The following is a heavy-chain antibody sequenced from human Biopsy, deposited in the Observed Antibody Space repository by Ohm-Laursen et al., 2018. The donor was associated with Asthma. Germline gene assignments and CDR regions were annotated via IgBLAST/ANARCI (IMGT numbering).Heavy chain of an antibody. CDR1: GGYLTGHY. Sequence: SDTLSLTCTVYGGYLTGHYWNWIRQPPGKGLVWIGEIDQSGYTNYNQSLKSRFTISADTSKNQFHLNLSSLTAADTAVYFCVRAAITGIRGLFDPWGQGTQVTVSS. V-gene: IGHV4-34*01. D-gene: IGHD1-20*01. CDR3: VRAAITGIRGLFDP. CDR2: IDQSGYT. J-gene: IGHJ5*02.